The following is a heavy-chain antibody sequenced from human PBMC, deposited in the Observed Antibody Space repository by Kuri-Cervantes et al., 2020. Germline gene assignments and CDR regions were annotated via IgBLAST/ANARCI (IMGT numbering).Heavy chain of an antibody. CDR1: GFTVSSNY. J-gene: IGHJ6*02. Sequence: GGSLRLSCAASGFTVSSNYMSWVRQAPGKGLEWVAVISYDGSNKYYADSVKGRFTISRDNSKNTLYLQMNSLRAEDTAVYYCARDWYYYDSSGYYDPYYYYYYGMDVWGQGTTVTVSS. CDR3: ARDWYYYDSSGYYDPYYYYYYGMDV. D-gene: IGHD3-22*01. CDR2: ISYDGSNK. V-gene: IGHV3-30-3*01.